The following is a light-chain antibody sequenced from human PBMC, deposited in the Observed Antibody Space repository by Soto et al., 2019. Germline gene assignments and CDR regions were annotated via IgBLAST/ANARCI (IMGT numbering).Light chain of an antibody. J-gene: IGKJ2*01. CDR1: QSVSRY. Sequence: EIVLTQSPATLSLSPGERATLSCRASQSVSRYLAWYQQKPGQAPTLLIYDASYRATGIPARFSGSGSGTEFTLTISSLQSEDFAVYYCHQYNNWPYTFGRGTKVDIK. CDR3: HQYNNWPYT. V-gene: IGKV3-15*01. CDR2: DAS.